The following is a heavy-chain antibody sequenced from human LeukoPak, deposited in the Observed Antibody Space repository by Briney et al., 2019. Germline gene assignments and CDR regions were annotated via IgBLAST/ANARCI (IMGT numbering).Heavy chain of an antibody. CDR3: ARDTPHEYSSSSAFDY. Sequence: ASVKVSCKASGGTFSSYAISWVRQAPGQGLEWMGGIIPIFGTANYAQKFQGRVTITADESTSTAYMELSSLRSEDTAVYYCARDTPHEYSSSSAFDYWGQGTLVTASS. J-gene: IGHJ4*02. CDR2: IIPIFGTA. CDR1: GGTFSSYA. V-gene: IGHV1-69*01. D-gene: IGHD6-6*01.